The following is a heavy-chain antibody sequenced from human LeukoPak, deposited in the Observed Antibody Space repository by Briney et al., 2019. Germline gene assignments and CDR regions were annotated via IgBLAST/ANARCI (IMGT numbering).Heavy chain of an antibody. CDR2: IRSKAYGGTT. J-gene: IGHJ4*02. CDR1: GFTFGDYA. D-gene: IGHD6-19*01. Sequence: GGSLRLPCTASGFTFGDYAMSWFRQAPGKGLEWVGFIRSKAYGGTTEYAASVKGRFTISRDDSKSIAYLQMNSLKTEDTAVYYCTRYSSGWIHDYWGQGTLVTVSS. CDR3: TRYSSGWIHDY. V-gene: IGHV3-49*03.